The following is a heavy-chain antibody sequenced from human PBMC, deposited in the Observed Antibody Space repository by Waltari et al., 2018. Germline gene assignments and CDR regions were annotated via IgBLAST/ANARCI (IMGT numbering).Heavy chain of an antibody. D-gene: IGHD4-17*01. V-gene: IGHV1-69-2*01. CDR3: ATFGVTTAFDI. CDR1: GYTFTDYY. Sequence: EVQLVQSGAEVKKPGATVKISCKASGYTFTDYYMHWVQQAPGKGLEWMGRVDAEDGETRYAEKFQGRVTITADTSTDTAYMELSSLRSEDTAVYYCATFGVTTAFDIWGQATMVTVSS. CDR2: VDAEDGET. J-gene: IGHJ3*02.